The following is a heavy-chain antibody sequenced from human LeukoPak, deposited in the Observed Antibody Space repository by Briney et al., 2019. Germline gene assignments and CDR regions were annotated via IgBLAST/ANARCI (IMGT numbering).Heavy chain of an antibody. V-gene: IGHV4-31*03. CDR3: ARDYSGYDFLDY. CDR1: GDSISSSNHY. D-gene: IGHD5-12*01. CDR2: IYYSGTT. Sequence: TLSLTCTVSGDSISSSNHYWTWIRQLPGTGLEWIGYIYYSGTTYYNPSLESRVTILVDTSRNQFSLRLSSVTAADTAVYYCARDYSGYDFLDYWGQGTLVTVSS. J-gene: IGHJ4*02.